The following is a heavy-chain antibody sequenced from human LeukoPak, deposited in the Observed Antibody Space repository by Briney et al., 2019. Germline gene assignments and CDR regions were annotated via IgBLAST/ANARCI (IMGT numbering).Heavy chain of an antibody. CDR2: IWYDGSDK. D-gene: IGHD2-21*01. CDR1: GFTFSRHG. Sequence: GGSLRLSCAASGFTFSRHGMHWVRQAPGKGLEWVAVIWYDGSDKYYADSVKGRFTISRDNSKNTLYLQLNSLRAEDTAVYYCARDGGGYCGGDWGQGTLGTVSS. J-gene: IGHJ4*02. V-gene: IGHV3-33*01. CDR3: ARDGGGYCGGD.